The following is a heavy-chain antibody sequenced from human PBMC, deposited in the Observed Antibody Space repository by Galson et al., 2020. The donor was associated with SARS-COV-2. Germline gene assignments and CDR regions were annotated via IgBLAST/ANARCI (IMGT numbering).Heavy chain of an antibody. CDR1: GFTFSSYA. V-gene: IGHV3-23*01. CDR2: ISGSGGST. D-gene: IGHD3-3*01. CDR3: AKDLSYYDFWSGYYRNSVF. Sequence: GGSLRLSCAASGFTFSSYAMSWVRQAPGKGLEWVSAISGSGGSTYYADSVKGRFTISRDNSKNTLYLQMNSLRAEDTAVYYCAKDLSYYDFWSGYYRNSVFWGQGTLVTVSS. J-gene: IGHJ4*02.